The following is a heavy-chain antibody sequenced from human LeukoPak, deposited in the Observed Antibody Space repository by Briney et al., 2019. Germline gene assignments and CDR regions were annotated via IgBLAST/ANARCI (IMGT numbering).Heavy chain of an antibody. J-gene: IGHJ4*02. CDR1: GGSISSYY. V-gene: IGHV4-4*07. CDR3: ARDAHNYDSSGLGY. CDR2: IYTSGST. Sequence: PSETLSLTCSVSGGSISSYYWSWIRLPAGKGLEWIGRIYTSGSTNYNPSLKSRVTMSVDTSKNQFSLKLSSVTAADTAVYYCARDAHNYDSSGLGYWGQGTLVTVSS. D-gene: IGHD3-22*01.